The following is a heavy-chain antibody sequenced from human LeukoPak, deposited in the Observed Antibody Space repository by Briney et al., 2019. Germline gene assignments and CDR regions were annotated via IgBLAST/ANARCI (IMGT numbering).Heavy chain of an antibody. CDR2: ISYDGSNK. V-gene: IGHV3-30*03. J-gene: IGHJ4*02. D-gene: IGHD4-23*01. CDR3: ATGKVDY. CDR1: GFTFSSYG. Sequence: GGSLRLSCAASGFTFSSYGMHWVRQAPGKGLEWVAVISYDGSNKYYADSVKGRFTISRDSSKNTLYLQMNSLRAEDTAVYYCATGKVDYWGQGTLVTVSS.